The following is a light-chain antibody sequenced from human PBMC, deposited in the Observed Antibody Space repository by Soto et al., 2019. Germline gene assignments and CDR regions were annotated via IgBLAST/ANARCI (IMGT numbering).Light chain of an antibody. V-gene: IGLV2-14*03. Sequence: ALTQPASVSGSPGQSITISCTGTSSDLGSYNYVSWYQQHPGKAPKLMIYDVSSRPSGVSNRFSGSKSGNTASLTISGLQAEDEADYYCSSYTGSSTLVVFGGGTKLTVL. J-gene: IGLJ2*01. CDR1: SSDLGSYNY. CDR2: DVS. CDR3: SSYTGSSTLVV.